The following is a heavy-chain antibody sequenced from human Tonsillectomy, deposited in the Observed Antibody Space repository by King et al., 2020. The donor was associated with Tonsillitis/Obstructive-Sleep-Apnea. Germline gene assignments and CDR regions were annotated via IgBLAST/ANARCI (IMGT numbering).Heavy chain of an antibody. J-gene: IGHJ3*02. D-gene: IGHD1/OR15-1a*01. CDR2: INPSGGST. CDR3: ASGITVRNAFDI. CDR1: GYIFTNDS. Sequence: VQLVQSGAEVKPPGASVKVPCKTSGYIFTNDSIHWVRQAPGQGLEWMGIINPSGGSTGYAQRFQGRVTMARDTSTSTVYMELSSLRSEDTAVYYCASGITVRNAFDIWGQGTMVTVSS. V-gene: IGHV1-46*01.